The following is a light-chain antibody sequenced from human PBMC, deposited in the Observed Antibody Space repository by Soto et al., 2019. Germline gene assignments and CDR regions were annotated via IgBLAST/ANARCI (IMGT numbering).Light chain of an antibody. CDR3: SSSKTRSTLGI. CDR1: SSDVGGYNY. V-gene: IGLV2-14*01. J-gene: IGLJ1*01. CDR2: DVS. Sequence: QSALTQPASVSGSPGQSITISCTGTSSDVGGYNYVSWYQQHPGKAPKLMIYDVSNRPSGVFNRFSGSKSGNTASLTISGLQAEDEADYYCSSSKTRSTLGIFGTGTKVTVL.